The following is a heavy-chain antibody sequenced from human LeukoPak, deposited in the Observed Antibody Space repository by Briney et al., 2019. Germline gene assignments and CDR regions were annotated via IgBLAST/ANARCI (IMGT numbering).Heavy chain of an antibody. J-gene: IGHJ6*02. Sequence: ASVKVSCKASGGTFSSYAISWVRQAPGQGLEWMGGIIPIFGTANYAQKFQGRVTITADESTSTAYMELSSLRSEDTAVYYCARVGGYSYGYSGMDVWGQGTTVTVSS. CDR1: GGTFSSYA. D-gene: IGHD5-18*01. CDR2: IIPIFGTA. CDR3: ARVGGYSYGYSGMDV. V-gene: IGHV1-69*13.